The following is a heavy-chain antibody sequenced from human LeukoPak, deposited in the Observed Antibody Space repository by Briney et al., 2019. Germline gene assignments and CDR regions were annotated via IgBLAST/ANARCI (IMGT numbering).Heavy chain of an antibody. CDR2: ISASGGST. V-gene: IGHV3-23*01. CDR1: GFTFSSSA. D-gene: IGHD3-3*01. Sequence: GGSLRLSCAASGFTFSSSAMSWVRQVPGKGLEWVSGISASGGSTSYADSVRGRFTISRDNFKNTLYLRMNSLRAEDTAIYYCAKDRWSGFSQIDYWGQGTLVTVSS. J-gene: IGHJ4*02. CDR3: AKDRWSGFSQIDY.